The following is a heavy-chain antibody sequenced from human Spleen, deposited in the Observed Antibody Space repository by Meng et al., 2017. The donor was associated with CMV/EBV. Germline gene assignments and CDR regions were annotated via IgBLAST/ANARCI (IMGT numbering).Heavy chain of an antibody. Sequence: SETLSLTCTVSGGSISSGGYYWGWIRQPPGKGLEWIGSIYYSGSTYYNPSLKSRVTISVDTSKNQFSLKLSSVTAADTAVYYCARHATYCSGGSCYYFSYYYYGMDVWGQGTTVTVSS. V-gene: IGHV4-39*01. D-gene: IGHD2-15*01. CDR3: ARHATYCSGGSCYYFSYYYYGMDV. J-gene: IGHJ6*02. CDR1: GGSISSGGYY. CDR2: IYYSGST.